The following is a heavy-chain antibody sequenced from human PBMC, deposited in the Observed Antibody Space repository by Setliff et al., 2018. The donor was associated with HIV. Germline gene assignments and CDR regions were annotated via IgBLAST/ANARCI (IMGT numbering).Heavy chain of an antibody. CDR3: AGGQLDRHLRFDVPFDI. CDR2: ISASSDNT. Sequence: ASVKVSCKASGYTVTTYGFNWVQQAPGQGLEWVGWISASSDNTNYAQKFQGRVTLTTDTSTNTVYMELKSLRSDDTAVYFCAGGQLDRHLRFDVPFDICGQGTMVTVSS. CDR1: GYTVTTYG. J-gene: IGHJ3*02. V-gene: IGHV1-18*01. D-gene: IGHD1-1*01.